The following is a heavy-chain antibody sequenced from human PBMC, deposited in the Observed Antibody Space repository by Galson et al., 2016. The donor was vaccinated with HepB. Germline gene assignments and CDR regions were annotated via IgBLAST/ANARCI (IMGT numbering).Heavy chain of an antibody. J-gene: IGHJ3*02. D-gene: IGHD3-3*01. Sequence: SVKVSCKASGYTFTNYDISWVRRAPGQGLEWMGWISGYNGNTNYAQKLQGRVTMTTDTSTNTAYMELRSLSSDDTAVYYCATPRIQGEVITLDIWGQGTMVTVSS. CDR2: ISGYNGNT. V-gene: IGHV1-18*04. CDR3: ATPRIQGEVITLDI. CDR1: GYTFTNYD.